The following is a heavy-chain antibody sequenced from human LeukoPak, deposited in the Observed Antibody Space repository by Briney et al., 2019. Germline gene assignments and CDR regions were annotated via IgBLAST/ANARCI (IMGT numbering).Heavy chain of an antibody. D-gene: IGHD2-21*02. CDR3: ARERNRLLYHSSGY. J-gene: IGHJ4*02. CDR2: INPISGGT. Sequence: GASVKVSCKASGYTFTGYYMHWVRQAPGQGLEWMGWINPISGGTNYAQKFQGRVTMTRDTSISTAYMELSRLRSDDTAVYYCARERNRLLYHSSGYWGQGTLVTVSS. CDR1: GYTFTGYY. V-gene: IGHV1-2*02.